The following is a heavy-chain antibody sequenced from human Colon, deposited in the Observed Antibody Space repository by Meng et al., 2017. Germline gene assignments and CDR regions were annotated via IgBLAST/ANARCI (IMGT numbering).Heavy chain of an antibody. CDR1: GASISSTYW. CDR3: GRNGAYSIDP. D-gene: IGHD2-15*01. CDR2: AHHSGGT. Sequence: QRRLQESGTGLVRPSRPLPLTAAVSGASISSTYWWSCARQPPGKGLEWIGEAHHSGGTNYNPSLKSRVTISVDDSNNQYSLSLTSVTAADTAIYYCGRNGAYSIDPWGRGTLVTVSS. V-gene: IGHV4-4*02. J-gene: IGHJ5*02.